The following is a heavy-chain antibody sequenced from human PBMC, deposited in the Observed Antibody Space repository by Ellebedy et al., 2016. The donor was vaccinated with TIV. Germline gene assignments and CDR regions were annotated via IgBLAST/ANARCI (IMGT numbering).Heavy chain of an antibody. CDR2: IDHSGST. V-gene: IGHV4-34*01. CDR1: GGSFNDYY. Sequence: SETLSLTCAVYGGSFNDYYWGWIRLPPGKGLEWIGEIDHSGSTTYNPSLESRLSISIDTAKNQFSLNLNAVTAADTAVYYCARELRAAGGHCLDVWGKGTTVTVSS. CDR3: ARELRAAGGHCLDV. D-gene: IGHD4-23*01. J-gene: IGHJ6*04.